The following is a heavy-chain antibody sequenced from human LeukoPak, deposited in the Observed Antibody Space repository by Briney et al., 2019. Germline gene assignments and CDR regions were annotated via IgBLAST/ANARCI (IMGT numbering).Heavy chain of an antibody. V-gene: IGHV3-30*02. J-gene: IGHJ4*02. Sequence: GGSLRLSCAASGFTFSRYGMHWVRQAPGRGLEWVALIRYDGSNKYYADSVKGRFTISRDSSKNTLYLQMNSLRAEDTAVYYCAKRGAEVGTTIAPGDYWGQGSLVTVSS. CDR1: GFTFSRYG. CDR3: AKRGAEVGTTIAPGDY. CDR2: IRYDGSNK. D-gene: IGHD1-26*01.